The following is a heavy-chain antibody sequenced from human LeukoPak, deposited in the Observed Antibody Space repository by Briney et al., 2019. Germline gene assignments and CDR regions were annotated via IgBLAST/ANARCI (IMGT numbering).Heavy chain of an antibody. CDR1: GGSFSGYY. D-gene: IGHD1/OR15-1a*01. CDR2: INHSGST. J-gene: IGHJ4*02. V-gene: IGHV4-34*01. Sequence: PSETLSLTCAVYGGSFSGYYWSWIRQPPGKGLEWIGEINHSGSTNYNTSLKSRVTISVDTSKNQFSLKLSSVTAADTAVYYCARGGLTGTNDYWGQGTLVTVYS. CDR3: ARGGLTGTNDY.